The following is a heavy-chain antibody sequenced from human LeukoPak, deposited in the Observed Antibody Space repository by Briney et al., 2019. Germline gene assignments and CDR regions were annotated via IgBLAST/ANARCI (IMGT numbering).Heavy chain of an antibody. CDR1: GGSFSGNY. CDR2: VNHIGST. J-gene: IGHJ4*02. CDR3: AGPKAGYNGCFDY. V-gene: IGHV4-34*01. Sequence: SETLSLTCALYGGSFSGNYWSWIRQPPGKGLEWIGEVNHIGSTNYSPSLKSRVTISVDTSKNQFSLKLTSVTAADTAVYYCAGPKAGYNGCFDYWGQGTLVTVSS. D-gene: IGHD5-24*01.